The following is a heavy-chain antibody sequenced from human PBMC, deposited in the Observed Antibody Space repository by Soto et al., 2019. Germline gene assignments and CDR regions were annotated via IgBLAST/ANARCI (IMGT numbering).Heavy chain of an antibody. CDR2: ISGSGGST. J-gene: IGHJ4*02. D-gene: IGHD5-12*01. CDR3: ARGYSGDEGSY. V-gene: IGHV3-23*01. Sequence: GGSLRLSCAASGFIFSSYAMSWVRQAPGKGLEWVSAISGSGGSTYYADSVKGRFTISRDNSKNTLYLQMNSLRPEDTAVYFCARGYSGDEGSYWGQGAQVTVSS. CDR1: GFIFSSYA.